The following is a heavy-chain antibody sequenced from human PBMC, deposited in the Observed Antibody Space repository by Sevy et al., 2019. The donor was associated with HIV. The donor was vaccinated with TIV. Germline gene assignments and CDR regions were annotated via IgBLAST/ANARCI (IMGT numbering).Heavy chain of an antibody. D-gene: IGHD6-13*01. V-gene: IGHV3-7*01. CDR1: GFTFSSHW. J-gene: IGHJ6*02. Sequence: GGSLRLSCATSGFTFSSHWMSWVRQAPGKGLEWVANIKQDGSDKYYVDSVKGRFTISRDNAKNSLSMQMNSLGAEDTAVYYCVRDTGGIGMDVWGQGTTVTVSS. CDR3: VRDTGGIGMDV. CDR2: IKQDGSDK.